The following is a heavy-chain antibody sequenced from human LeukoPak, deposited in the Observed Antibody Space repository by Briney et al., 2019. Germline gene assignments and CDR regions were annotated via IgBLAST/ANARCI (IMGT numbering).Heavy chain of an antibody. J-gene: IGHJ5*02. CDR2: IYYSGST. Sequence: SETLSLTCTVSGGSISSGDYYWSWIRQPPGKGLEWIGCIYYSGSTYYNPSLKSRVTISVDTSKNQFSLKLSSVTAADTAVYYCVRVLKYYDNPFDPWGQGTLVTVSS. D-gene: IGHD3-22*01. V-gene: IGHV4-30-4*08. CDR3: VRVLKYYDNPFDP. CDR1: GGSISSGDYY.